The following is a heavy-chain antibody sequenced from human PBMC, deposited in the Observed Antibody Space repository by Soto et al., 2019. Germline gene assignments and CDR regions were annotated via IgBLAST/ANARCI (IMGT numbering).Heavy chain of an antibody. V-gene: IGHV1-46*01. CDR1: GYTFTSYY. CDR2: ISPSGGST. J-gene: IGHJ4*02. Sequence: QVQLVQSGAEVKKPGASVKVSCKASGYTFTSYYMHWVRQAPGQGLEWMGRISPSGGSTTYAQKSQGRVRMTRDTSTSTVYMELSSLRSEDTAVYYCARVYCSGGGCYGIDCWGQGTLVTVSS. D-gene: IGHD2-15*01. CDR3: ARVYCSGGGCYGIDC.